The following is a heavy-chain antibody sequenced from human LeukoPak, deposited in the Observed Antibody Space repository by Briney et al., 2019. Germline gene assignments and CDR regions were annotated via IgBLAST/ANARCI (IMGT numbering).Heavy chain of an antibody. CDR1: GDSVSSNIAA. J-gene: IGHJ4*02. CDR2: TYFRSKWYS. V-gene: IGHV6-1*01. D-gene: IGHD6-19*01. CDR3: GRGGWYVLA. Sequence: SQTLSLTCAISGDSVSSNIAAWDWIRQSPSRGLEWLGRTYFRSKWYSDYAVSVKSRITINPDTSKNQFSLQLNSVTPEDTAAYYCGRGGWYVLAWGQGTLVTVSS.